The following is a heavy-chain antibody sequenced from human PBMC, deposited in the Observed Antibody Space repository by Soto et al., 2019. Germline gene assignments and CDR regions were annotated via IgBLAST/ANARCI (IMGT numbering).Heavy chain of an antibody. CDR3: ARAPSGSYPEFDY. V-gene: IGHV3-30-3*01. J-gene: IGHJ4*02. D-gene: IGHD1-26*01. CDR1: GFIFSSYT. CDR2: ITYDGSNQ. Sequence: GGSLRLSCAASGFIFSSYTMHWVRQAPGKGLEWVGVITYDGSNQYYADSVKGRFTISRDNSRNMLFLQMNSLRPDDTAVYYCARAPSGSYPEFDYWGQGTLVTVSS.